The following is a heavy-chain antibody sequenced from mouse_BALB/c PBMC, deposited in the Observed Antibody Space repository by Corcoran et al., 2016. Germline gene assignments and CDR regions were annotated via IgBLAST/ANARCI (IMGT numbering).Heavy chain of an antibody. J-gene: IGHJ3*01. CDR1: GYTFTNYG. CDR2: INTYTGEP. Sequence: QIQLVQSGPELKKPGETVKISCKASGYTFTNYGINWVKQAPGKGLKWMGWINTYTGEPTYADDFKGRFAFSLETSAITAYLQINNLKNEDTATYFCARSYDYLFAYWGQGTLVTVSA. D-gene: IGHD2-4*01. CDR3: ARSYDYLFAY. V-gene: IGHV9-3-1*01.